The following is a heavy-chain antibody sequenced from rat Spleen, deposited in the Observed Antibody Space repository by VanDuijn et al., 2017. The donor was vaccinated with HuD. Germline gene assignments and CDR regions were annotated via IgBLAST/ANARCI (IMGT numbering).Heavy chain of an antibody. CDR3: ARPDNTYYVMDA. CDR2: ISNDGSST. V-gene: IGHV5-7*01. J-gene: IGHJ4*01. Sequence: EVQLVESGGGLVQPGRSLKLSCAASGFTFSDYNMAWVRQAPKKGLEWVAIISNDGSSTYYRDSVKGRFTISRDNAKSIQYLQMDSLRSEDTATYYCARPDNTYYVMDAWGQGASVTVSS. CDR1: GFTFSDYN. D-gene: IGHD1-10*01.